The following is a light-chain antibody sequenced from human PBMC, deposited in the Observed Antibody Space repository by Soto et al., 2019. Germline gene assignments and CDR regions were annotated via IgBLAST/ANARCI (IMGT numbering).Light chain of an antibody. V-gene: IGLV2-14*01. CDR2: EVT. CDR1: SSDVGRYNT. Sequence: QSLLTQPASVSGSPGQTITISCTGTSSDVGRYNTVSWYQHHPGKAPKLIIYEVTHRPAGISDRFSDSKSGNTASLTISGLQAEDEADYYCNSLRVNHLYVFGSGTKVTVL. CDR3: NSLRVNHLYV. J-gene: IGLJ1*01.